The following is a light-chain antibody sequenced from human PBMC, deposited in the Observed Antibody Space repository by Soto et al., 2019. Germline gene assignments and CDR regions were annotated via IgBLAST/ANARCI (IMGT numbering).Light chain of an antibody. CDR2: DAS. CDR3: QHRRA. V-gene: IGKV3-11*01. Sequence: PGERATLSCRASQSVSSYLAWYQQKPGQAPRLLIYDASNRATGIPARFSGSGSGTDFTLTISSLEPEDFAVYYCQHRRAFGPGTKVDIK. J-gene: IGKJ3*01. CDR1: QSVSSY.